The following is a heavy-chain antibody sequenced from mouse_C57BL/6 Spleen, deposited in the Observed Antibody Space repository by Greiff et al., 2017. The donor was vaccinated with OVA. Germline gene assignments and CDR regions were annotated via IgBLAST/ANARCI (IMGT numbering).Heavy chain of an antibody. V-gene: IGHV1-55*01. D-gene: IGHD2-3*01. CDR2: IYPGSGST. Sequence: VQLQQSGAELVKPGASVKMSCKASGYTFTGYWITWVKQRPGQGLEWIGDIYPGSGSTNYNEKFKSKATLTVDTSSSTAYMQLSSLTSEDSAVYYCARSYDGYYGGFAYWGQGTLVTVSA. CDR1: GYTFTGYW. CDR3: ARSYDGYYGGFAY. J-gene: IGHJ3*01.